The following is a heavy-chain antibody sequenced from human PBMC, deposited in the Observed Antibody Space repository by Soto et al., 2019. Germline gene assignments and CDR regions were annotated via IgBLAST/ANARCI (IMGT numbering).Heavy chain of an antibody. CDR1: GGSISSYY. Sequence: LSLTCTVSGGSISSYYWSWIRQPPGKGLEWIGYIYYSGSTNYNPSLKSRVTISVDTSKNQFSLKLSSVTAADTAVYYCASSYYDSSGYYYSGRFDYWGQGTLVTVSS. V-gene: IGHV4-59*01. D-gene: IGHD3-22*01. CDR2: IYYSGST. J-gene: IGHJ4*02. CDR3: ASSYYDSSGYYYSGRFDY.